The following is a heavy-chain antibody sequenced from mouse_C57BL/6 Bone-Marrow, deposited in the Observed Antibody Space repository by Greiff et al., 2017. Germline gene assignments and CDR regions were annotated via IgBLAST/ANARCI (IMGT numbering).Heavy chain of an antibody. CDR3: ARYYCGSREVYAMDY. CDR1: GYTFTSYW. D-gene: IGHD1-1*01. Sequence: QVQLQQPGAELVKPGASVKLSCKASGYTFTSYWMQWVKQRPGQGLEWIGEIDPSDSYTNYNQKFKGKATLTVDTSSSTAYMQLSSLTSEDSAVYYCARYYCGSREVYAMDYWGQGTSVTVSS. J-gene: IGHJ4*01. CDR2: IDPSDSYT. V-gene: IGHV1-50*01.